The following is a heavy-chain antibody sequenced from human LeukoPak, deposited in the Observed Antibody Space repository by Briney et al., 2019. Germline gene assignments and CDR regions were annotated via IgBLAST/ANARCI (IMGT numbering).Heavy chain of an antibody. J-gene: IGHJ4*02. CDR3: AKDLNSHSN. CDR1: GFTFSSYA. D-gene: IGHD4-11*01. Sequence: GGSLRLSCAASGFTFSSYAMHWVRQAPGKGLEWVAVISYDGSNKYYADSVKGRFTISRDNSKNTLYLQMNSLRAEDTAAYYCAKDLNSHSNWGQGTLVTVSS. CDR2: ISYDGSNK. V-gene: IGHV3-30-3*01.